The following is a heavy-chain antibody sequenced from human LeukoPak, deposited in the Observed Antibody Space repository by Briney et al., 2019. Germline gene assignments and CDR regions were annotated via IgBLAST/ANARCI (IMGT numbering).Heavy chain of an antibody. D-gene: IGHD1-26*01. CDR2: IRHDGREK. Sequence: GGSLRLSCAASGFTFSSYWMSWVRQAPGKGLEWVANIRHDGREKYYVDSVKGRFTISRDNAKNSLYLQMNSLSAEDTAVYYCARRDSGSYSLPFDHWGQGSPVTVSS. V-gene: IGHV3-7*05. J-gene: IGHJ4*02. CDR1: GFTFSSYW. CDR3: ARRDSGSYSLPFDH.